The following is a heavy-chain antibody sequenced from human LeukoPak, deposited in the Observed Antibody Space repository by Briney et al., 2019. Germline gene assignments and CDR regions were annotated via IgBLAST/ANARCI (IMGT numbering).Heavy chain of an antibody. J-gene: IGHJ4*02. V-gene: IGHV1-2*02. CDR1: GYTFIDYY. D-gene: IGHD2-15*01. Sequence: ASVKVSCKASGYTFIDYYMHWVRQAPGQGLEWMGWIDTHGGGTKYAQKFQGRLTITRDTSIGTAYMELSSLISDDTATYYRTILSYCSVGRFSLQRVASWGQGTLVTVSS. CDR2: IDTHGGGT. CDR3: TILSYCSVGRFSLQRVAS.